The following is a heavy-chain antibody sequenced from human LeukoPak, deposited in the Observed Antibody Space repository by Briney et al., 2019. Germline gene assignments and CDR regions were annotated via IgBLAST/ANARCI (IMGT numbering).Heavy chain of an antibody. V-gene: IGHV4-59*08. J-gene: IGHJ4*02. CDR1: GGTISSYY. CDR3: ARHVGATPAYFDY. Sequence: SETLSLTCTVSGGTISSYYWSWIRQPPGKGLEWIGYIYYSGSTNYNPSLKSRVTISVDTSKNQFSLKLSSVTAADTAVYYCARHVGATPAYFDYWGQGTLVTVSS. D-gene: IGHD1-26*01. CDR2: IYYSGST.